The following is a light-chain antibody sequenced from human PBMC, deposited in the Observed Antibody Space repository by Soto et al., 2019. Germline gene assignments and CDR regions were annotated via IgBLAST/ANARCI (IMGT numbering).Light chain of an antibody. CDR2: DDS. J-gene: IGLJ1*01. V-gene: IGLV3-21*02. CDR3: QVWDGSSDPPYV. CDR1: NIGSKT. Sequence: SYELAQPPSVSVAPGQTARITCGGDNIGSKTVHWYQQRPGQAPVLVVYDDSDRPSGIPERFSGSNSGNTATLTISGVEAGDEADYCCQVWDGSSDPPYVFGTGNKAT.